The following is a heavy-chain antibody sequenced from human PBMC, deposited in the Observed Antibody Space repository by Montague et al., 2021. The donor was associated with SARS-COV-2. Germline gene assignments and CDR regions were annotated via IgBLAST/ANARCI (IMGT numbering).Heavy chain of an antibody. D-gene: IGHD3-10*01. V-gene: IGHV4-39*01. CDR2: IYYSGTT. Sequence: SETLSLTCTVSGGSITRNYYWGWIRQPPGKGLEWVGNIYYSGTTFINPSLESRVPISVDASKNQFSLNLTSVTAADTAVYYCARPLVRGVPKAFDIWGQGALVIVSS. J-gene: IGHJ3*02. CDR3: ARPLVRGVPKAFDI. CDR1: GGSITRNYY.